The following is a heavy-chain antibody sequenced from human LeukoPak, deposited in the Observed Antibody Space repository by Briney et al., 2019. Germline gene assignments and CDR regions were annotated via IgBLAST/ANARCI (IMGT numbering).Heavy chain of an antibody. CDR3: AREYGDYVFDY. CDR1: GFTFSSYW. Sequence: GGSLRLSCAASGFTFSSYWMSWVRQAPGKGLEWVANIKQDGSEKYYVDSVKGRFTISRDNAKNSLYLQMDSLRAEDTAVYYCAREYGDYVFDYWGQGTLVTVSS. D-gene: IGHD4-17*01. CDR2: IKQDGSEK. V-gene: IGHV3-7*01. J-gene: IGHJ4*02.